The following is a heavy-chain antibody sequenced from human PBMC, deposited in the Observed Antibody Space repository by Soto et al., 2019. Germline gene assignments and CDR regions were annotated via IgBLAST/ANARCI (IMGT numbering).Heavy chain of an antibody. D-gene: IGHD2-2*03. Sequence: PSETLSLTCSVSGGFVGSSSYSWGWIRQSPGKGLEWIGTMYSSENTYYNPSLLSRVTISVDTSKNEFSLRLSSVTAADTAVYYCARLNGYCISTNCHGYYGMDVWGQGTTVTVS. CDR2: MYSSENT. V-gene: IGHV4-39*01. CDR3: ARLNGYCISTNCHGYYGMDV. CDR1: GGFVGSSSYS. J-gene: IGHJ6*02.